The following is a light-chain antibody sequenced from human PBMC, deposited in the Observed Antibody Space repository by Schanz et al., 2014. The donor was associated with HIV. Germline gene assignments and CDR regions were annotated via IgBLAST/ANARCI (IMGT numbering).Light chain of an antibody. CDR3: SSYAGSNNFVV. J-gene: IGLJ2*01. Sequence: QSALTQPASVSGSPGQSISISCTGTSGDVGSYNYVSWYQQHPGKAPKLMIYDVSNRPSGVPDRFSGSKSGNTASLTVSGLQAEDEADYYCSSYAGSNNFVVFGGGTKLTVL. CDR2: DVS. CDR1: SGDVGSYNY. V-gene: IGLV2-8*01.